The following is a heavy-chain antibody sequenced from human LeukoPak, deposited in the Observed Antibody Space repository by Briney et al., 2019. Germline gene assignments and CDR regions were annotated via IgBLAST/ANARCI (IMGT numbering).Heavy chain of an antibody. CDR2: ISGGGGNT. CDR3: ARWRTSNWSEFDY. CDR1: GFTFSSYA. J-gene: IGHJ4*02. Sequence: GGSLRLSCAASGFTFSSYAMSWVRQAPGKGLEWVSAISGGGGNTYYADSVKGRFTISRDNSKNTLYLQMNSLRAEDTAVYFCARWRTSNWSEFDYWGQGTLVTVSS. V-gene: IGHV3-23*01. D-gene: IGHD6-13*01.